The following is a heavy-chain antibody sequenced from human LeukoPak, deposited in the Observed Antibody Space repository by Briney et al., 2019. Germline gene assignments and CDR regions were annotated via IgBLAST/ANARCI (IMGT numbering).Heavy chain of an antibody. V-gene: IGHV1-2*02. J-gene: IGHJ4*02. D-gene: IGHD3-10*01. Sequence: GASVKVSCKASGYTFTGYYMHWVRQAPGQGLEWMGWINPNSGGTNYAQKFQGRVTMTRDTSISTAYMELSRLRSDDTAVYYCASLYYYGSGSSRGPGFDYWGQGTLVTVSS. CDR2: INPNSGGT. CDR1: GYTFTGYY. CDR3: ASLYYYGSGSSRGPGFDY.